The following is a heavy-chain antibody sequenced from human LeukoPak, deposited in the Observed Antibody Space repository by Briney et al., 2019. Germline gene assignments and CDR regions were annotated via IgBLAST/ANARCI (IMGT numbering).Heavy chain of an antibody. CDR1: GYTFTGYY. CDR3: ARDQGGYKNWFDP. V-gene: IGHV1-2*02. CDR2: INPNSGGT. J-gene: IGHJ5*02. D-gene: IGHD5-24*01. Sequence: ASVKVSCKTSGYTFTGYYIHWVRQAPGQGLEWMGWINPNSGGTNYAQKFQGRVTMTRDTSISTAYMELSRLRSDDTAVYYCARDQGGYKNWFDPWGQGTLVTVSS.